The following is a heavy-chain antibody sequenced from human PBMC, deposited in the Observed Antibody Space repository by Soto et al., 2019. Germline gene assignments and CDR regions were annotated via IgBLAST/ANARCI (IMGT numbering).Heavy chain of an antibody. J-gene: IGHJ4*02. D-gene: IGHD3-22*01. CDR2: ISGSGRNT. V-gene: IGHV3-23*01. Sequence: GGSLRLSCEVSGFTFSDYAMSWVRQAPGKGLEWVSGISGSGRNTYYADSVKGRFTISRDKSKDAMFLQMNSLRVEDTAIYYCATSQDRYDSTGYYFWGQGTLVTVSS. CDR3: ATSQDRYDSTGYYF. CDR1: GFTFSDYA.